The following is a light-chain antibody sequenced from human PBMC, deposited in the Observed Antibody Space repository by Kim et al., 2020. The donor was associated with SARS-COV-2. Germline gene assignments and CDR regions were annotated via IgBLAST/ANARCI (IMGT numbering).Light chain of an antibody. V-gene: IGLV6-57*01. Sequence: NFMLTQPHSLSESPGKTVTISCTRTSGSIDSNYVQWFQQRPGSSPTTLISETNQRFSGVPDRFSGSFDRSSNSASLTISGLMPEDEAYYYCQSYDDTSLWVFGGGTQLTVL. CDR1: SGSIDSNY. CDR3: QSYDDTSLWV. J-gene: IGLJ3*02. CDR2: ETN.